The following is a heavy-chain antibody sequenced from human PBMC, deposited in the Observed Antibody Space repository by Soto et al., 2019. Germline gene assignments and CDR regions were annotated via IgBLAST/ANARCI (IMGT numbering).Heavy chain of an antibody. Sequence: QVQLQQWGAGLLKPSETLSLTCAVYGGSFSGYYWSWIRQPPGKGLEWIGEINHSGSTNYNPSLKSRVTIPVDTSKNQFSLKLSSVTAADTAVYYCARESWRYCSGGSCYTPASPYYYYYGIDVWGQGTTVTVSS. V-gene: IGHV4-34*01. CDR2: INHSGST. J-gene: IGHJ6*02. CDR3: ARESWRYCSGGSCYTPASPYYYYYGIDV. D-gene: IGHD2-15*01. CDR1: GGSFSGYY.